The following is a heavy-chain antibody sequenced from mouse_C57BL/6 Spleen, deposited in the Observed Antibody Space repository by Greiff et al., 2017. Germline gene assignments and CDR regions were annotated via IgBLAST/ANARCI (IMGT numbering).Heavy chain of an antibody. CDR3: SDSSGSGY. CDR2: IDPENGDT. Sequence: EVQLQQSGAELVRPGASVKLSCTASGFNIKDDYMHWVKQRPEQGLEWIGWIDPENGDTEYAAKFQGKATITSDTSSNTAYLQLSSLTSEDPAVYYCSDSSGSGYWGQGTTLTVSS. J-gene: IGHJ2*01. D-gene: IGHD3-2*02. CDR1: GFNIKDDY. V-gene: IGHV14-4*01.